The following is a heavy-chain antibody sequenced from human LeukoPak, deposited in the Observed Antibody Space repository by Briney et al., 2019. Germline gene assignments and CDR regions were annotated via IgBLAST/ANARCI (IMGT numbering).Heavy chain of an antibody. CDR3: ARDGLPGDYFDY. CDR2: IYTSGST. J-gene: IGHJ4*02. D-gene: IGHD2-8*02. V-gene: IGHV4-4*07. CDR1: GGSISSYY. Sequence: SETLSLTCTVSGGSISSYYWSWIRQPAGKGLEWIGRIYTSGSTNYNPSLKSRVTMSVDTSKNQFSPKLSSVTAADTAVYYCARDGLPGDYFDYWGQGTLVTVSS.